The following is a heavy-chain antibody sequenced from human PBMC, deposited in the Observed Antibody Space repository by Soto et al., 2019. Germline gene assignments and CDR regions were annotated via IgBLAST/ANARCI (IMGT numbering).Heavy chain of an antibody. V-gene: IGHV1-69*01. CDR2: IIPIFGTA. J-gene: IGHJ4*02. Sequence: QVQLVQSGAEVKKPGSSVKVSCKASGGTFSSYSINWVRQAPGQGLEWMGEIIPIFGTANYAQTFQGSVTITADESTSTAYMELSSLRSEDTAVYYCARDGGRHSGGIDYWGQGTLVTVYS. CDR3: ARDGGRHSGGIDY. D-gene: IGHD1-26*01. CDR1: GGTFSSYS.